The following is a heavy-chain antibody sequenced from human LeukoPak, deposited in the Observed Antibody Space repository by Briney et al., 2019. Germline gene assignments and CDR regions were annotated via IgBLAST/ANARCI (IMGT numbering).Heavy chain of an antibody. CDR3: STYYYDSSGYYVLDY. V-gene: IGHV4-34*01. CDR2: INHSGST. J-gene: IGHJ4*02. Sequence: PSETLSLTCAVYGGSFSGYYWSWIRQPPGKGLEWIGEINHSGSTNYNPSLKSRVTISVDTSKNQFSLKLSSVTTADTAVYYCSTYYYDSSGYYVLDYWGQGTLVTVSS. CDR1: GGSFSGYY. D-gene: IGHD3-22*01.